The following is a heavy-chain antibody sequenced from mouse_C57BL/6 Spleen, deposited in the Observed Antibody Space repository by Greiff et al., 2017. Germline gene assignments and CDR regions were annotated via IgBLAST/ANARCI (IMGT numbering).Heavy chain of an antibody. D-gene: IGHD1-1*01. V-gene: IGHV1-78*01. J-gene: IGHJ1*03. CDR1: GYTFTDHT. CDR3: ARAPFYYGSSYWYFDV. CDR2: IYPRDGST. Sequence: VPLQQSDAELVKPGASVKISCKVSGYTFTDHTIHWMKQRPEQGLEWIGYIYPRDGSTKYNEKFKGKATLTADKSSSTAYIQLNSLTSEDSAVYFCARAPFYYGSSYWYFDVWGTGTTVTVSS.